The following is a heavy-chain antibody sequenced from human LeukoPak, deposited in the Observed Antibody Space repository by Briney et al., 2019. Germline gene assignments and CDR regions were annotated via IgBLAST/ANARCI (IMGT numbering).Heavy chain of an antibody. D-gene: IGHD6-13*01. CDR2: INPNSGGT. J-gene: IGHJ4*02. CDR3: ARSIAAAGTGGLPNFDY. Sequence: ASVKVSCKASGYTFTSYGISWVRQAPGQGLEWMGWINPNSGGTNYAQKFQGRVTMTRDTSISTAYMELSRLRSDDTAVYYCARSIAAAGTGGLPNFDYWGQGTLVTVSS. CDR1: GYTFTSYG. V-gene: IGHV1-2*02.